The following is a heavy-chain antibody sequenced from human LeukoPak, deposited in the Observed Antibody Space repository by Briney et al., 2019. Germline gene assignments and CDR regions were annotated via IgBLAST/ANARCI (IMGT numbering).Heavy chain of an antibody. CDR1: GVSFSGYN. V-gene: IGHV4-34*01. Sequence: PSETLSLTCAVYGVSFSGYNWSWLRQPPGKGLEWIGEINHSGSTNYNPSLKSRVTISVDTSKNQFSLKLSSVTAADTAVYYCARGQAYSSGWYGYNWFDPWGQGTLVTVSS. CDR3: ARGQAYSSGWYGYNWFDP. D-gene: IGHD6-19*01. CDR2: INHSGST. J-gene: IGHJ5*02.